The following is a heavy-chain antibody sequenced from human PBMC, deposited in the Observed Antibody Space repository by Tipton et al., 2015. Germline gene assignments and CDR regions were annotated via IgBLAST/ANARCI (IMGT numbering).Heavy chain of an antibody. Sequence: GLVKPSETLSLTCDVSGYSISSGYYWSWIRQPPGKGLEWIGSFFHRGDTNYNPSLKSRVTISLDTSKNQFSLKLNSVTAADTAVYYCARGLLLWFGMSDYWGRGTLVTVSS. J-gene: IGHJ4*02. D-gene: IGHD3-10*01. V-gene: IGHV4-38-2*01. CDR3: ARGLLLWFGMSDY. CDR1: GYSISSGYY. CDR2: FFHRGDT.